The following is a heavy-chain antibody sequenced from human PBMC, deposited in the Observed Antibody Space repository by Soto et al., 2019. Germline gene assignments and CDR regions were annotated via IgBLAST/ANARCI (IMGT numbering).Heavy chain of an antibody. CDR2: IGGNGGTT. V-gene: IGHV3-23*01. Sequence: EVQLLESGGGLVQPGGSLRLSCAASGFTFSTFAMSWVRQAPGKGLEWVSGIGGNGGTTFYTDSVKGRFTISRDDSKNTLYLHIDSLRAEATAVYYCAKSALWFGEFPFNWFDPWGQGTLVTVSS. CDR3: AKSALWFGEFPFNWFDP. CDR1: GFTFSTFA. J-gene: IGHJ5*02. D-gene: IGHD3-10*01.